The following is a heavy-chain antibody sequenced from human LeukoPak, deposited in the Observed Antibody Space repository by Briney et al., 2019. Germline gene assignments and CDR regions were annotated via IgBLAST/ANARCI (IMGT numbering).Heavy chain of an antibody. Sequence: PGGSLRLSCAASGFTFSSYEMNWVRQAPGKGLEWVSYISSSGSTIYYADSVKGRFTISRDNAKNSLYLQMNSLGAEDTAVYYCAKEIGSRPLRYFDWLLSENWFDPWGQGTLVTVSS. D-gene: IGHD3-9*01. CDR2: ISSSGSTI. CDR1: GFTFSSYE. V-gene: IGHV3-48*03. CDR3: AKEIGSRPLRYFDWLLSENWFDP. J-gene: IGHJ5*02.